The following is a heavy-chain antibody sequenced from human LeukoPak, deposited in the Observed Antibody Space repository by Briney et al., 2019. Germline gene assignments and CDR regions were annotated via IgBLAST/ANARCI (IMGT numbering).Heavy chain of an antibody. D-gene: IGHD3-3*01. V-gene: IGHV4-30-4*08. CDR3: ATRNLEWLLAFDY. J-gene: IGHJ4*02. CDR1: GGSISSGDYY. Sequence: SETLSLTCTVSGGSISSGDYYWSWIRQPPGKGLEWIGYIYYSGSTYYNPSLKSRVTISVDTSKNQFSLKLSSVTAADTAVHYCATRNLEWLLAFDYWGQGTLVTVSS. CDR2: IYYSGST.